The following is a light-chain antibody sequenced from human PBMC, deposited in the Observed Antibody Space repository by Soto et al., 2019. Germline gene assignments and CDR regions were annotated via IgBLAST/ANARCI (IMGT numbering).Light chain of an antibody. J-gene: IGLJ2*01. CDR3: ATWDDSLNVVL. Sequence: QSVLTQPPSASGTPGQRVTISCSGSSSNIGSNTVSWYQHLPGTAPKLLIYYHNQRPSGVSDRFSGSKSGTSASLAISGLQSEDEANYYCATWDDSLNVVLFGGGTKVTVL. CDR2: YHN. CDR1: SSNIGSNT. V-gene: IGLV1-44*01.